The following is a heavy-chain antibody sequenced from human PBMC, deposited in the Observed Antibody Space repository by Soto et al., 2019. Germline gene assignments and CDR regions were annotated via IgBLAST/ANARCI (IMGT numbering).Heavy chain of an antibody. CDR2: MNPNSGNT. CDR1: GYTFTSYD. CDR3: ARGSQWFAVTTD. Sequence: QVQLVQSGAEVKKPGASVNVSCRASGYTFTSYDINWVRQATGQGLEWMGWMNPNSGNTGYAQKFQGRVTMTRNTSISTAYMELRSLRSEDTSVYYCARGSQWFAVTTDWGQGTLVSVSS. D-gene: IGHD4-17*01. J-gene: IGHJ4*02. V-gene: IGHV1-8*01.